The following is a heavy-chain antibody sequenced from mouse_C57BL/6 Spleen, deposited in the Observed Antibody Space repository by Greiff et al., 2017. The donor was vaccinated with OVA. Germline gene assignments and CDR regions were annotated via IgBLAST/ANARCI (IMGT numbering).Heavy chain of an antibody. J-gene: IGHJ3*01. V-gene: IGHV14-2*01. CDR2: IVPEDGET. D-gene: IGHD2-3*01. CDR1: GFNIKDYY. Sequence: VQLQQSGADLVKPGASVKLSCTASGFNIKDYYMHWVKQRTAQGLVWIGRIVPEDGETKYAPTFQGQATITADTSSNPAFLQLSSLTSEDTAGDYYTRNDSDEEAAAYWGEGTLAIVSA. CDR3: TRNDSDEEAAAY.